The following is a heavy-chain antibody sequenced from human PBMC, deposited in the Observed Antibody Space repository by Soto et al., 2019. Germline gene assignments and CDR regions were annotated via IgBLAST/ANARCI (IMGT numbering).Heavy chain of an antibody. D-gene: IGHD1-26*01. Sequence: PGGSLRLSCAASGFTFSSYAMSWVRQAPGKGLEWVSAISGSGGSTYYADSVKGRFTISRDNSKNTLYLQMNSLRAEDAAVYFCARYSGSYPSYYFDYWGQGTLVTVSP. CDR2: ISGSGGST. J-gene: IGHJ4*02. CDR1: GFTFSSYA. CDR3: ARYSGSYPSYYFDY. V-gene: IGHV3-23*01.